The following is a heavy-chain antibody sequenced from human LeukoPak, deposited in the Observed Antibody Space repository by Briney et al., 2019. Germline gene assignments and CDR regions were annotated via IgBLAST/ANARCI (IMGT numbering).Heavy chain of an antibody. CDR3: ARGALGYTYGYFDY. J-gene: IGHJ4*02. CDR1: GFTVSSDY. V-gene: IGHV3-53*01. CDR2: IYSGGST. D-gene: IGHD5-18*01. Sequence: GGSLRLSCAASGFTVSSDYMSWVRQAPGKGLEWVSVIYSGGSTFYADSVKGRFTISRDNSTNTLYLQMNSLRAEDTAVYYCARGALGYTYGYFDYWGQGTLVTVSS.